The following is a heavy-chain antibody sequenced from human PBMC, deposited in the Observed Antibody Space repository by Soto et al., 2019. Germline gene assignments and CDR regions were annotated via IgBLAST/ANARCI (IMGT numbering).Heavy chain of an antibody. CDR1: GASFTGYY. Sequence: SETLSLTCALHGASFTGYYWSWILQPPGKGLEWIGEINHSGSTNYNPSLKSRVTISVDTSKNQFSLKLSSVTAADTAVYYCARGGRASLRVATIWAEYFQHWGQGTLVTVS. V-gene: IGHV4-34*01. CDR3: ARGGRASLRVATIWAEYFQH. D-gene: IGHD5-12*01. J-gene: IGHJ1*01. CDR2: INHSGST.